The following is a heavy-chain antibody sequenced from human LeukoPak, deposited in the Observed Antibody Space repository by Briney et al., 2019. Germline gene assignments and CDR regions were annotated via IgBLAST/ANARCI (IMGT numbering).Heavy chain of an antibody. Sequence: SVKVSCKASGYTFTGYYMHWVRQAPGQGLEWMGWINPNSGGTNYAQKFQGWVTMTRDTSISTAYMELSRLRSDDTAVYYCARRLLRVFPVVVPDYGMDVWGQGTTVTVSS. J-gene: IGHJ6*02. D-gene: IGHD2-2*01. V-gene: IGHV1-2*04. CDR3: ARRLLRVFPVVVPDYGMDV. CDR1: GYTFTGYY. CDR2: INPNSGGT.